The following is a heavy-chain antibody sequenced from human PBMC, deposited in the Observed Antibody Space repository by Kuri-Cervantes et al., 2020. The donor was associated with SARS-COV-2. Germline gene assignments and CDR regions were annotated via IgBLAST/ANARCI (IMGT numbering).Heavy chain of an antibody. CDR2: INHSGST. V-gene: IGHV4-34*01. D-gene: IGHD6-19*01. CDR3: ARGPLSSGWFRTCGAYDY. J-gene: IGHJ4*02. CDR1: GGSFSGYY. Sequence: SETLSLTCAVYGGSFSGYYWSWIRQPPGKGLEWIGEINHSGSTNYNPSLKSRVTISVDTSKNQFSLKLSSVTAADTAVYYCARGPLSSGWFRTCGAYDYWGQGTLVTGSS.